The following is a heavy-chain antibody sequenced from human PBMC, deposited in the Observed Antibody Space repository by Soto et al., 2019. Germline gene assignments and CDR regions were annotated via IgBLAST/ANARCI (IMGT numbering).Heavy chain of an antibody. CDR2: IWNDGSNE. CDR1: GFSFSSYG. J-gene: IGHJ4*02. V-gene: IGHV3-33*01. Sequence: GGSLRLSCKASGFSFSSYGMHWIRQSPGKGLEWLAIIWNDGSNEYYADSAKGRFTISRDNSKNTLYLQLNNLRAEDTAVYFCARDQTDSGGYSEYWGQGTLVTVSS. D-gene: IGHD3-22*01. CDR3: ARDQTDSGGYSEY.